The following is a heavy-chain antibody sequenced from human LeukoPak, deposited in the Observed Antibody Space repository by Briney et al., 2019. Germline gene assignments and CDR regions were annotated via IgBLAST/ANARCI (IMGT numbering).Heavy chain of an antibody. Sequence: SVKVSCKASGGTFSSYAISWVRQAPGQGLEWMGGIIPICGTANYAQKFQGRVTITADKSTSTAYMELSSLRSEDTAVYYCARGKPIAVAGTRWFDPWGQGTLVTVSS. CDR3: ARGKPIAVAGTRWFDP. J-gene: IGHJ5*02. V-gene: IGHV1-69*06. CDR2: IIPICGTA. D-gene: IGHD6-19*01. CDR1: GGTFSSYA.